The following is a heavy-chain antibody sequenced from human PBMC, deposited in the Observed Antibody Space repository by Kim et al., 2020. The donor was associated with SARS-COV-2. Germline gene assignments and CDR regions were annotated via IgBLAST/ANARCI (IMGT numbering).Heavy chain of an antibody. Sequence: TSYADSVKGRFTISRDNAKNTLYLQMNSLRAEDTAVYYCASRSSTSCYRWGQGTLVTVSS. CDR2: T. V-gene: IGHV3-74*01. D-gene: IGHD2-2*01. CDR3: ASRSSTSCYR. J-gene: IGHJ4*02.